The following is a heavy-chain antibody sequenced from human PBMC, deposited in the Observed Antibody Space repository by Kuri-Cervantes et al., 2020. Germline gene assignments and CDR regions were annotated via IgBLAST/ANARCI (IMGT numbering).Heavy chain of an antibody. J-gene: IGHJ6*02. D-gene: IGHD3-10*01. Sequence: SETLSLTCTVSGGSISSGDYYWSWIRQPPGKGLEWIGYIYYSGSTYNNPSLKSRVTISVDTSKTKFSLKLSSVSAASTAVYYCARDPGGYCYGSGRYYSLSYGMDVWGQGTTVTVSS. CDR1: GGSISSGDYY. V-gene: IGHV4-30-4*01. CDR2: IYYSGST. CDR3: ARDPGGYCYGSGRYYSLSYGMDV.